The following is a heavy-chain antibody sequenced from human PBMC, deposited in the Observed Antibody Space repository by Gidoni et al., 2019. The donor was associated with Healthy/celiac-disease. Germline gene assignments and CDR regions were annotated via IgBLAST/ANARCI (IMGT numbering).Heavy chain of an antibody. D-gene: IGHD1-20*01. J-gene: IGHJ6*02. CDR3: ARDGFSRYYGMDV. CDR2: ISSSSSYI. V-gene: IGHV3-21*01. CDR1: GFTFSSYS. Sequence: EVQLVESGGGLVKPGGSLRLSCAASGFTFSSYSMNWVRQAPGKGLEWVSSISSSSSYIYYADSVKGRFTISRDNAKNSLYLQMNSLRAEDTAVYYCARDGFSRYYGMDVWGQGTTVTVSS.